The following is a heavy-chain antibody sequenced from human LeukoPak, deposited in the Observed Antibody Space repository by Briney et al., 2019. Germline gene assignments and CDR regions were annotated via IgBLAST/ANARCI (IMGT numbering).Heavy chain of an antibody. CDR3: ATNDILTGSGY. Sequence: ASVKVSCKVSGYTLTELSMHLVRQAPGKGLERLGGFDPEDGVTIYAQKFQCTVTITEDTSTDTAYMELSSLRSEDTAVYYCATNDILTGSGYWGLGTLVTVSS. J-gene: IGHJ4*02. D-gene: IGHD3-9*01. CDR2: FDPEDGVT. V-gene: IGHV1-24*01. CDR1: GYTLTELS.